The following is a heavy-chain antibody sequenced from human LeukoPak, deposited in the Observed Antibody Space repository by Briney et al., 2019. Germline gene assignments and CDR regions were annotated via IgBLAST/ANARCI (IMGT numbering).Heavy chain of an antibody. Sequence: PGGSLRLSCAASGFSFSSYWMSWVRQAPGKGLEWVANIKQDGSEKYYVDSVKGRFTISRDNAKNSLYLQMNSLRAEDTAVYYCARGIYPDRTMIVVVVDYWGQGTLVTVSS. J-gene: IGHJ4*02. CDR1: GFSFSSYW. D-gene: IGHD3-22*01. CDR3: ARGIYPDRTMIVVVVDY. V-gene: IGHV3-7*03. CDR2: IKQDGSEK.